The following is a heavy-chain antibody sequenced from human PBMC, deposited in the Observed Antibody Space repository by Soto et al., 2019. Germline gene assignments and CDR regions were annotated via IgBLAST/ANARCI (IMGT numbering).Heavy chain of an antibody. CDR1: GFTFGDYA. CDR3: TRDSQYSSRWPHFDY. J-gene: IGHJ4*02. D-gene: IGHD6-13*01. Sequence: EVQLVESGGGLVQPGRSLRLSCTASGFTFGDYAMSWFRQAPGKGLEWVGFIRSKAYGGTTEYAASVKGRFTISRDDSKSIAYLQMNSLKTEDTAASYCTRDSQYSSRWPHFDYWGQGTLVTVSS. CDR2: IRSKAYGGTT. V-gene: IGHV3-49*03.